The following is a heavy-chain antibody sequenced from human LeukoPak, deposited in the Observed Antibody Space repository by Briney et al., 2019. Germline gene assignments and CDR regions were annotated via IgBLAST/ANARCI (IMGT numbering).Heavy chain of an antibody. CDR2: IYSSGNT. Sequence: EPSETLSLTCTVSGDSIRTYYWSWIRQSPRKGLEWIAHIYSSGNTDYNSSLKSRVTISVDTSKSQFSLRLSSVTATDTAVYYCARLRWQLVGPYFDYWGQGILVTVSS. CDR1: GDSIRTYY. J-gene: IGHJ4*02. CDR3: ARLRWQLVGPYFDY. V-gene: IGHV4-59*01. D-gene: IGHD1-26*01.